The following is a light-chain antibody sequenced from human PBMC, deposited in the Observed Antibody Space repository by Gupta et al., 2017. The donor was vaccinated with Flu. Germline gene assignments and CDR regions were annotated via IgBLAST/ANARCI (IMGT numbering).Light chain of an antibody. Sequence: EIVLTQSPATLSLSPGERATLTCRASQSVSSYLAWYQQKPGQAPRLLIYDASNRATGIPARFSGSGSGTDFTLTISSRVPEDFAVYYCQQRSNWPKYSFGQGTKLEIK. J-gene: IGKJ2*03. CDR2: DAS. V-gene: IGKV3-11*01. CDR3: QQRSNWPKYS. CDR1: QSVSSY.